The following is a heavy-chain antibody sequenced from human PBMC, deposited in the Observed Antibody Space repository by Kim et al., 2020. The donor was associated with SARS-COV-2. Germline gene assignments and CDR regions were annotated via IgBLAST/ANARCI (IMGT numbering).Heavy chain of an antibody. CDR1: GYTFTSYG. CDR2: ISAYNGNT. Sequence: ASVKVSCKASGYTFTSYGISWVRQAPGQGLEWMGWISAYNGNTNYAQKLQGRVTMTTDTSTSTAYMELRSLRSDDTAVYYCARFSWGYSSSSGVGAFDIWGQGTMVTVSS. J-gene: IGHJ3*02. CDR3: ARFSWGYSSSSGVGAFDI. V-gene: IGHV1-18*04. D-gene: IGHD6-6*01.